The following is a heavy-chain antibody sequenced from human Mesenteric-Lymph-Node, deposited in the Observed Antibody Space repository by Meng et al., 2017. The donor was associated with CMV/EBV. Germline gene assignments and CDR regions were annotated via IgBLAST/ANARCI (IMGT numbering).Heavy chain of an antibody. V-gene: IGHV4-61*08. CDR3: AKSRSSTPGIVDD. D-gene: IGHD2/OR15-2a*01. J-gene: IGHJ4*02. CDR1: GVSVTSGAYH. CDR2: IYGTGIT. Sequence: QWQLQEPGPGLVKPSETLSLTCIVSGVSVTSGAYHWSWIRQSPGKGLEWIGYIYGTGITIYNPSLKSRVTILLETSKNQFSLKLNSVTTADTAVYYCAKSRSSTPGIVDDWGQGTLVTVSS.